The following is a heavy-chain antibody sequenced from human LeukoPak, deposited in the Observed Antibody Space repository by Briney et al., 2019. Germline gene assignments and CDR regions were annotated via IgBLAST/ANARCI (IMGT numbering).Heavy chain of an antibody. J-gene: IGHJ3*02. CDR1: GGSISSYY. V-gene: IGHV4-59*01. CDR2: IYYSGST. D-gene: IGHD3-3*01. Sequence: SETLSLTCTVSGGSISSYYWSWIRQPPGKGLEWIGYIYYSGSTNYNPSLKSRVTISVDTSKNQFSLKLSSVTTADTAVYYCAREGGAYYDFWRDTGDRAFDIWGQGTMVTVSS. CDR3: AREGGAYYDFWRDTGDRAFDI.